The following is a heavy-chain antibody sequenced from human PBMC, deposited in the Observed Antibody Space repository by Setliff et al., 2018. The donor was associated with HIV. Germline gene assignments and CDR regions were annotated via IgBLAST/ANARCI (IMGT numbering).Heavy chain of an antibody. Sequence: PGESLTISCKGSGYTFSNFWISWVRQMPGKGLEWMGRLDPRDSYTDYSPSFQGHVTISGDKSSSTAYLQWSSLKASETATYYCARLLRRPHDFFYMDVWGKGTTVTVSS. D-gene: IGHD2-15*01. V-gene: IGHV5-10-1*01. CDR2: LDPRDSYT. CDR3: ARLLRRPHDFFYMDV. CDR1: GYTFSNFW. J-gene: IGHJ6*03.